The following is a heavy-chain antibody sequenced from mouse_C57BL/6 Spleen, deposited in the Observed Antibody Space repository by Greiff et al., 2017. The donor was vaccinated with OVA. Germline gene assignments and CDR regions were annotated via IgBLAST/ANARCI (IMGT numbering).Heavy chain of an antibody. CDR1: GFTFSSYG. Sequence: EVQRVESGGDLVKPGGSLKLSCAASGFTFSSYGMSWVRQTPDKRLEWVATISSGGSYTYYPDSVKGRFTISRDNAKNTLYLQMSSLKSEDTAMYYCARGNYDGAMDYWGQGTSVTVSS. D-gene: IGHD2-4*01. J-gene: IGHJ4*01. CDR2: ISSGGSYT. CDR3: ARGNYDGAMDY. V-gene: IGHV5-6*01.